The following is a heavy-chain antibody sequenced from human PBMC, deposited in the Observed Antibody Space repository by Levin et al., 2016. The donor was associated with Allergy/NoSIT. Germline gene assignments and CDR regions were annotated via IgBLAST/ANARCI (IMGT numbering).Heavy chain of an antibody. D-gene: IGHD3-22*01. V-gene: IGHV3-23*01. CDR1: GFTFGNYA. CDR2: ISGSGTT. CDR3: AKHQERLLLYDSTGHDYFDH. Sequence: GGSLRLSCAASGFTFGNYAMTWVRQAPGKGLEWVSTISGSGTTYYGDAVKGRSTISTDNSKNILYLQMNSLRADDTAVYYCAKHQERLLLYDSTGHDYFDHWGQGTLVTVSS. J-gene: IGHJ4*02.